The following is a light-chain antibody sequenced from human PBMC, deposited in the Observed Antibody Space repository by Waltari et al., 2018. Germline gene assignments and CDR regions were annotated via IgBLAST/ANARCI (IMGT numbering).Light chain of an antibody. CDR2: GAF. V-gene: IGKV3-15*01. Sequence: EVVMTQSPATLSVSPGESATLSCRASQNVNTNVAWYQQKPGQPPRLLIYGAFSTATGIPARFSGSGSGTEFTLTISSLQSEDFAVYYCHQYNSWPPYTFGQGTKLEIK. CDR1: QNVNTN. J-gene: IGKJ2*01. CDR3: HQYNSWPPYT.